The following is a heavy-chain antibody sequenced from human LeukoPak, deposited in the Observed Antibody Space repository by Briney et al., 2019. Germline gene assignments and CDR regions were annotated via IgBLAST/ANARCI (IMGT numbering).Heavy chain of an antibody. Sequence: SGGSLRLSCAASGFTFSSYEMNWVRQAPGKGLEWVSYITTSGRTIYYADSVTGRFTISRDNAKSSLYLQMNSLRAEDTAVYYCARNLVQLWSFDYWGQGTLVTVSS. CDR2: ITTSGRTI. CDR3: ARNLVQLWSFDY. J-gene: IGHJ4*02. D-gene: IGHD5-18*01. CDR1: GFTFSSYE. V-gene: IGHV3-48*03.